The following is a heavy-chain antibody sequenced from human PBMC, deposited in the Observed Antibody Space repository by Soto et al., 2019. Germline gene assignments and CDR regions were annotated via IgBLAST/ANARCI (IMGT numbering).Heavy chain of an antibody. V-gene: IGHV4-61*01. Sequence: QVQLQESGPGLVKPSETLSLTCTVSGGSVSTGNYYWSWIRQPPGKGLEWIGNIYYSGSTSYNPSLKSRVTISVDTSKNQFSLKLSSVTAADTAVYYCARMGDDSGYVPAWYSDLWGRGTLVTVSS. J-gene: IGHJ2*01. CDR2: IYYSGST. CDR3: ARMGDDSGYVPAWYSDL. CDR1: GGSVSTGNYY. D-gene: IGHD5-12*01.